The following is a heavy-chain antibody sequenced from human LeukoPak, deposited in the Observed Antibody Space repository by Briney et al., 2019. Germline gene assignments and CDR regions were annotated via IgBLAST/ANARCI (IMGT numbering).Heavy chain of an antibody. CDR1: GGSFSGYY. CDR2: IYHGGST. V-gene: IGHV4-34*01. Sequence: PSETLSLTCAVYGGSFSGYYWSWIRQPPGKGLEWIGEIYHGGSTNYNPSLKSRVTISVDKSKNQFSLKLSSVTAADTAVYYCVQAFDIWGQGTMVTVSS. CDR3: VQAFDI. J-gene: IGHJ3*02.